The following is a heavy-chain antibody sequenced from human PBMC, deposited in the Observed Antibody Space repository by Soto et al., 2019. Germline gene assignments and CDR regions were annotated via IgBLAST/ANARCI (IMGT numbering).Heavy chain of an antibody. J-gene: IGHJ3*02. CDR1: GDSISSSTYY. D-gene: IGHD6-13*01. CDR3: ARGIAAAGHDAFDI. Sequence: SETLSLTCTVSGDSISSSTYYWGWIRQPPGKGLEWIGNIYYSGITYYNPSLKSRVAISVDTSKNQFSLKLSSVSAADTAVYYCARGIAAAGHDAFDIWGQGTMVTVSS. CDR2: IYYSGIT. V-gene: IGHV4-39*01.